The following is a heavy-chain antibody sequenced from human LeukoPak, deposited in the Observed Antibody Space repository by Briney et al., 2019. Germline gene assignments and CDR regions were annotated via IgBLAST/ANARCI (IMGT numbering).Heavy chain of an antibody. CDR3: VRDRDGYNY. Sequence: GGSLRLSCAASGFTFSNSLMHWVRQVPGKGLVWVARIDIDGSTTHYADSVKRRFTISRDNAKNTLYLQINILRAEDRAVYFCVRDRDGYNYWGQGTLVTVSS. J-gene: IGHJ4*02. CDR2: IDIDGSTT. V-gene: IGHV3-74*01. CDR1: GFTFSNSL. D-gene: IGHD5-24*01.